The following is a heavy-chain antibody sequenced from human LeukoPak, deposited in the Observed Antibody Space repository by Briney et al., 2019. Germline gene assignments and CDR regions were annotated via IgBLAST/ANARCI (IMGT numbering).Heavy chain of an antibody. CDR1: GIAVRTNY. CDR2: IYAGGNT. D-gene: IGHD2-2*01. V-gene: IGHV3-66*02. CDR3: ARGLLGHCSSISCYPGAFDN. Sequence: GGSLRLSCAASGIAVRTNYISWVRQAPGKGLEWVSVIYAGGNTYYADSVKGRFTISRDNSKNTVYLQMNSLRSEDTAVYYCARGLLGHCSSISCYPGAFDNWGQGTMVSVPS. J-gene: IGHJ3*02.